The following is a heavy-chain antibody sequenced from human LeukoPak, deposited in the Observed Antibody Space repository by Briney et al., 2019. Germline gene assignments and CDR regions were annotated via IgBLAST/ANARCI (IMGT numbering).Heavy chain of an antibody. J-gene: IGHJ4*02. CDR3: ARGVSLTYSDFWSGYPFDY. CDR1: GGTFSDYS. CDR2: VIPIFGTV. Sequence: SVNVSCKASGGTFSDYSIGWVRQAPGQGLEWMGGVIPIFGTVKYAQKFQSRVTITTDESTSTAYMELSSLRSEDTAVYYCARGVSLTYSDFWSGYPFDYWGQGTLVTVSS. D-gene: IGHD3-3*01. V-gene: IGHV1-69*05.